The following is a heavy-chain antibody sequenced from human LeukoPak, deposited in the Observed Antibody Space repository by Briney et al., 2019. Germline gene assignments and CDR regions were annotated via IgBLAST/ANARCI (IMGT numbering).Heavy chain of an antibody. J-gene: IGHJ6*03. CDR1: GGTFSSYA. CDR2: IIPIFGTA. D-gene: IGHD6-19*01. V-gene: IGHV1-69*05. CDR3: ARGPIAVAAGYYYYYYMDV. Sequence: ASVKVSCKASGGTFSSYAISWVRQAPGQGLEWMGGIIPIFGTANYAQKFQGRVTITTDESTSTAYMELSSLRSEDTAVHYCARGPIAVAAGYYYYYYMDVWGKGTTVTVSS.